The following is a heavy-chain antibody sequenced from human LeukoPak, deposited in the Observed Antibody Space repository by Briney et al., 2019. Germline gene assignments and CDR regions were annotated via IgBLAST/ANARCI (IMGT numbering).Heavy chain of an antibody. CDR1: GFTFSSYG. Sequence: GGSLRLSCAASGFTFSSYGMSWVRQAQGKGLEWVSAISGSGGSTYYADSVKGRFTISRDNSKNTLYLQMNSLRAEDTAVYYCARGFYDILTGYYPSWGQGTLVTVSS. V-gene: IGHV3-23*01. J-gene: IGHJ5*02. D-gene: IGHD3-9*01. CDR2: ISGSGGST. CDR3: ARGFYDILTGYYPS.